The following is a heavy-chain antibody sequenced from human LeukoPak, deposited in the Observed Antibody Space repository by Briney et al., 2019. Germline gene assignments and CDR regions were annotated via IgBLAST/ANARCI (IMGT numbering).Heavy chain of an antibody. CDR2: IIPIFGTA. J-gene: IGHJ5*02. CDR3: AREKRGGSGSLVWFDP. V-gene: IGHV1-69*01. CDR1: GGTFSSYA. Sequence: SVTVSCKASGGTFSSYAISWVRQAPGQGLEWMGGIIPIFGTANYAQKFQGRVTITADESTSTAYMELSSLRSEDTAVYYCAREKRGGSGSLVWFDPWGQGTLVTVSS. D-gene: IGHD3-10*01.